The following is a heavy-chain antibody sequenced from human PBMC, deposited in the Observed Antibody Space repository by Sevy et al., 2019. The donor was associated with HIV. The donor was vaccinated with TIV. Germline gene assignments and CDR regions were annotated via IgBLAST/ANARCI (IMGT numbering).Heavy chain of an antibody. CDR3: ARAVDEGHLGATPRWYYYGMDV. Sequence: SETLSLTCAVYGGSFSGYYWSWIRQPPGKGLEWIGEINHSGSTNYNPSLKSRVTISVDTSKNQFSLKLSSVTAAVTAVYYCARAVDEGHLGATPRWYYYGMDVWGQGTTVTVSS. D-gene: IGHD1-26*01. CDR2: INHSGST. CDR1: GGSFSGYY. J-gene: IGHJ6*02. V-gene: IGHV4-34*01.